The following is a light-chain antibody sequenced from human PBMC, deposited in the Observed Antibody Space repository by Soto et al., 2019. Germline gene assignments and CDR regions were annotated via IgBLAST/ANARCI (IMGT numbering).Light chain of an antibody. V-gene: IGKV1-33*01. Sequence: DIQMTQSPSSLSASVGDRVTITCQASQDISNYLNWYQQKPGKAPKLLIYDASNLETGVPSRFSVSVSGTDFTFTISSLQPEDIATYYCQQYDNLPLTFGGGTKVEIK. CDR2: DAS. J-gene: IGKJ4*01. CDR3: QQYDNLPLT. CDR1: QDISNY.